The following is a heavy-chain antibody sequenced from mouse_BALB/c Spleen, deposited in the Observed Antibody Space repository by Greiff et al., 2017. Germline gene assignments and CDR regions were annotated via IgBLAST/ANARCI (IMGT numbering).Heavy chain of an antibody. CDR1: GDSITSGY. J-gene: IGHJ2*01. D-gene: IGHD2-10*01. CDR2: ISYSGST. V-gene: IGHV3-8*02. Sequence: VHVKQSGPSLVKPSQTLSLTCSVTGDSITSGYWNWIRKFPGNKLEYMGYISYSGSTYYNPSLKSRISITRDTSKNQYYLQLNSVTTEDTATYYCARKSYYGNYVDYWGQGTTLTVSS. CDR3: ARKSYYGNYVDY.